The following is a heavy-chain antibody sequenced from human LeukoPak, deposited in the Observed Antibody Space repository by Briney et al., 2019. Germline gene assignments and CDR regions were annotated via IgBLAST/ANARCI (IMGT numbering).Heavy chain of an antibody. J-gene: IGHJ6*02. D-gene: IGHD6-19*01. V-gene: IGHV3-7*01. Sequence: PGGSLRLSCTASGFTFSNFWMGWVRQAPGKGLEWVANIKQDETEKFYLGSVKGRFTISRDNAKNSLYLQMNSLRAEDTAVYYCARPAGTYDYSYGMDVWGQGTTVTVSS. CDR3: ARPAGTYDYSYGMDV. CDR2: IKQDETEK. CDR1: GFTFSNFW.